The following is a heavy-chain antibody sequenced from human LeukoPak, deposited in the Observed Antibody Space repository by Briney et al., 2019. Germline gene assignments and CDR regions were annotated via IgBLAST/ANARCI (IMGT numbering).Heavy chain of an antibody. CDR3: ARDPIGDYIGAFDFQR. J-gene: IGHJ1*01. CDR1: GFTFANYA. CDR2: IKSGGYT. Sequence: PGGSLRLSCAASGFTFANYAMVWVRQTPGKGLQWVSAIKSGGYTYYADSVQGRFTMSRDNSKNTLFMQMNSLRAEDTAVYYCARDPIGDYIGAFDFQRWGQGTQVTVSS. V-gene: IGHV3-23*01. D-gene: IGHD4-17*01.